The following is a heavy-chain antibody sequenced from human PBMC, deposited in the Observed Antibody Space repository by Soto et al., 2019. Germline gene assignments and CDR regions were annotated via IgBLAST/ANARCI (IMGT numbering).Heavy chain of an antibody. CDR3: ARGDRGGFDL. Sequence: EVQLVESGGGLVQPGASLRLSCAASGFTFDYYWMHWVRQAPGKGLVWVSRVHSDGSTTTYADSVKGRFTISRDNARNTVSLQMSSLRAEDTAIYYCARGDRGGFDLWGHGTVVTVSS. CDR1: GFTFDYYW. V-gene: IGHV3-74*01. CDR2: VHSDGSTT. D-gene: IGHD3-10*01. J-gene: IGHJ3*01.